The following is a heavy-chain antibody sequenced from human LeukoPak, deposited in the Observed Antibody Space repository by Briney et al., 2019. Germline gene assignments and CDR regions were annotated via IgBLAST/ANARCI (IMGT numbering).Heavy chain of an antibody. V-gene: IGHV1-24*01. CDR2: FDPEDGET. CDR1: GYSLTELS. J-gene: IGHJ3*02. CDR3: ATSPSLPVGCDI. Sequence: ASVKVSCRVSGYSLTELSMHWVRQSPGKGLEGMGRFDPEDGETIHAQKFQGRFTMTEDTSTDTAYMELSGLRSEDTAVYYCATSPSLPVGCDIWGQGTMITVS. D-gene: IGHD3-10*01.